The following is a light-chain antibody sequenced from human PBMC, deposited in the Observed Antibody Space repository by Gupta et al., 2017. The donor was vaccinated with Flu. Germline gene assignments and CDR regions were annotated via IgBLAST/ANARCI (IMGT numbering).Light chain of an antibody. CDR2: DTS. Sequence: EIVLTRSPATLSLSPGERAILSCRASQSVSTYLAWYQQKPGQAPRLLMYDTSKRVAGIPARFSGSGSGTDFTLTISTLEPEDFAVYYCQQRSDLPMYTFGQGTRLEIK. CDR1: QSVSTY. CDR3: QQRSDLPMYT. V-gene: IGKV3-11*01. J-gene: IGKJ2*01.